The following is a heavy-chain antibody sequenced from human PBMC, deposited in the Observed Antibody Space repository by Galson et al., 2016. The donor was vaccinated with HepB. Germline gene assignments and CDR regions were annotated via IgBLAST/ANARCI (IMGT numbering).Heavy chain of an antibody. D-gene: IGHD3-22*01. J-gene: IGHJ4*02. CDR1: GFSFSSDA. CDR2: ISNNGRST. Sequence: SLRLSCAASGFSFSSDAMYWVRQAPGKGLEYVSAISNNGRSTYYVDSVKGRFTISRDNSKNTLYLQMSSLRGEDTAVYYCVKMGYDSSGNVPGFAYWGQGTLVTVSS. CDR3: VKMGYDSSGNVPGFAY. V-gene: IGHV3-64D*06.